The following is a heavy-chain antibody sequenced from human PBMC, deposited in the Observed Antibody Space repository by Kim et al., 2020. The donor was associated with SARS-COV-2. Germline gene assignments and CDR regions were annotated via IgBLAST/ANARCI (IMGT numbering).Heavy chain of an antibody. CDR2: IYFSGST. Sequence: SETLSLTCTVSGGSISSSSYYWGWIRHPPGKGLEWIWRIYFSGSTHSNPSSKSRVTITVDPSQNKLSLKPSSVTAAETTVFYCGRQARELPVWLNWF. CDR3: GRQARELPVWLNWF. CDR1: GGSISSSSYY. V-gene: IGHV4-39*01. D-gene: IGHD3-10*01. J-gene: IGHJ5*01.